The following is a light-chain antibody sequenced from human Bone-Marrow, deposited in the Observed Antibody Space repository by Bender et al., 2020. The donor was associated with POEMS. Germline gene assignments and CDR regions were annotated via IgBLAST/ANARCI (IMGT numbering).Light chain of an antibody. J-gene: IGLJ3*02. CDR1: NTNVGIYNL. Sequence: QSVLTQPPSASGTPGQRVTISCTGTNTNVGIYNLVSWFQQHPGKAPQLVIYEVNKRPSGISYRFSGSKSGNTATLTISGLQAEDEANYYCFSYAGSDTRVFGGGTKVTVL. CDR3: FSYAGSDTRV. V-gene: IGLV2-23*02. CDR2: EVN.